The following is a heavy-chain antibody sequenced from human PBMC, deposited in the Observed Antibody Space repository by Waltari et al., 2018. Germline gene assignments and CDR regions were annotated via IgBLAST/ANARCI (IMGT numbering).Heavy chain of an antibody. CDR2: ITSKSDGATT. CDR1: GFRFTPAW. Sequence: EVQMVESGGGSMKPGDSLRLSCVASGFRFTPAWLTWVRQAPGKGLEWVGRITSKSDGATTDDAAPVKGRFSISREDSQNMVFLQMNSLRTEDTAVYFCTTLDAPWGGWGHGTLVIVSS. J-gene: IGHJ4*01. V-gene: IGHV3-15*01. CDR3: TTLDAPWGG. D-gene: IGHD7-27*01.